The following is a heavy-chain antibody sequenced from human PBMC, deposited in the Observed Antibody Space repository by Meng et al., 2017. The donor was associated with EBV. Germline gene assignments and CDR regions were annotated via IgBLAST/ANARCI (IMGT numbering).Heavy chain of an antibody. CDR1: GGSVNNESYY. CDR2: IYYTGST. CDR3: ARGDYTNYPRWFDP. Sequence: QVQSQESGPGWVKPSGXRSLPCPASGGSVNNESYYWGWIRQPPGKGLEYIGYIYYTGSTNYNSSLKSRVTISLDKSKNQFSLKLTSLTAADTAIYYCARGDYTNYPRWFDPWGQGTLVTVSS. J-gene: IGHJ5*02. V-gene: IGHV4-61*01. D-gene: IGHD4-11*01.